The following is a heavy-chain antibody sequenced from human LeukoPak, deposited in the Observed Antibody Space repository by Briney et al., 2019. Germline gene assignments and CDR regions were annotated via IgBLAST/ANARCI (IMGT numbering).Heavy chain of an antibody. J-gene: IGHJ4*02. Sequence: PGGSLRLSCAASGSTFSTFAMQWVRQAPEKGLEYVSGINTDGGTTFYANSVKGRFTISRDNPKNTLYLQMGSLRAEDTAVYYCARVGLSGSPFDYWGQGTLVTVSS. V-gene: IGHV3-64*01. CDR1: GSTFSTFA. CDR2: INTDGGTT. CDR3: ARVGLSGSPFDY. D-gene: IGHD3-10*01.